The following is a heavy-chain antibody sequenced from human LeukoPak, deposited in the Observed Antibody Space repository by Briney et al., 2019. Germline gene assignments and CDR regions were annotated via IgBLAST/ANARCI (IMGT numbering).Heavy chain of an antibody. CDR2: INSDGSST. CDR3: ARQRVTMVRGVITRYYYYYMDV. CDR1: GFTFSSYW. V-gene: IGHV3-74*01. D-gene: IGHD3-10*01. Sequence: PGGSLRLSCAASGFTFSSYWMHWDRQAPGKGLVWVSRINSDGSSTSYADSVKGRFTISRDNAKNTLYLQMNSLRAEDTAVYYCARQRVTMVRGVITRYYYYYMDVWGKGTTVTISS. J-gene: IGHJ6*03.